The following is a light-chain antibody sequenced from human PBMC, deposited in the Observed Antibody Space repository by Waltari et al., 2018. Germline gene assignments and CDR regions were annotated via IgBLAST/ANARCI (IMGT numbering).Light chain of an antibody. J-gene: IGKJ1*01. V-gene: IGKV3D-20*01. CDR3: QQYGSSPWT. CDR1: QSVSSSY. Sequence: EIVLTQSPAALSLSPGERATLSCRASQSVSSSYLAWYQQKPGLAPRLLMYDASTRATGIPDRFTGSGSGTDFTLTISRLEPEDFALYYCQQYGSSPWTFGQGTKVEVK. CDR2: DAS.